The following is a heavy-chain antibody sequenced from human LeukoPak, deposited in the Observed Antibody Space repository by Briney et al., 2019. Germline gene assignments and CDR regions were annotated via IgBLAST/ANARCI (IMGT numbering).Heavy chain of an antibody. Sequence: GGSLRLSCAASGFTFDDYGMSWVRQAPGRGLEWVSGINWNGGSTGYADSVKGRFTISRDNAKNSLYLQMNSLRAEDTALYHCAREYCSSTSCPPGAFDPWGQGTLVTVSS. CDR2: INWNGGST. CDR3: AREYCSSTSCPPGAFDP. CDR1: GFTFDDYG. D-gene: IGHD2-2*01. J-gene: IGHJ5*02. V-gene: IGHV3-20*01.